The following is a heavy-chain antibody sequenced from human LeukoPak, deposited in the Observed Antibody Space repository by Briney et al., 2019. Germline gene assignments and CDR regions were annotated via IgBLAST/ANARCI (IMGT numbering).Heavy chain of an antibody. V-gene: IGHV3-66*01. CDR2: IYSGGST. CDR1: EFTVSGNY. Sequence: PGGSLRLSCAASEFTVSGNYMSWVRQAPGKGLEWVSVIYSGGSTYYVDSVKGRFTISRDNSKNTLYLQMNSLRAEDTAIYYCTSGYSYGYVDYWGQGTLVTVSS. CDR3: TSGYSYGYVDY. J-gene: IGHJ4*02. D-gene: IGHD5-18*01.